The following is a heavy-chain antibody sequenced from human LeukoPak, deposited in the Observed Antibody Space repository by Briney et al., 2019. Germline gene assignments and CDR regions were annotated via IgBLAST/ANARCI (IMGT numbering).Heavy chain of an antibody. CDR3: ARASYSYDINGWVPFDY. J-gene: IGHJ4*02. CDR1: GGSISSSYW. D-gene: IGHD3-22*01. Sequence: SSETLSLTCAVSGGSISSSYWWSWVRQPPGKGLEWIGEIFHSGSTNYNPSLKSRVTISVDKSKNQFSLKLTSVTAADTAVYYCARASYSYDINGWVPFDYWGQGTLVTVSS. V-gene: IGHV4-4*02. CDR2: IFHSGST.